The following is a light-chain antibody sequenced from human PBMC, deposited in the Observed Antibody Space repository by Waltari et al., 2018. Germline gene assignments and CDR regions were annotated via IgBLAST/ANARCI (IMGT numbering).Light chain of an antibody. J-gene: IGKJ5*01. CDR1: QDIANY. Sequence: DTQMTQSPPSLPASVGDRVTITGQASQDIANYLGWYQKKPGKAPKLLIYDASTLATGVPSRFSGRGSGTDFTLIITGLQPEDVATYYCQQYDHMPITFGQGTRAEIE. CDR2: DAS. CDR3: QQYDHMPIT. V-gene: IGKV1-33*01.